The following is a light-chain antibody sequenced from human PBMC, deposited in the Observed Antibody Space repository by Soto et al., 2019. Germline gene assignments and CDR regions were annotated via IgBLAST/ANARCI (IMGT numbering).Light chain of an antibody. J-gene: IGKJ2*01. CDR2: GAS. V-gene: IGKV3-20*01. CDR3: QKYGRSPFT. Sequence: EIVLTQSPGTLSLSPGERATLSCRASQRITNNFLAWFQQKPGLAPRLLIHGASTRASRVPDRFSGGGSGTDFVLTISRLEPEDFAVYYCQKYGRSPFTFGQGTKLQIK. CDR1: QRITNNF.